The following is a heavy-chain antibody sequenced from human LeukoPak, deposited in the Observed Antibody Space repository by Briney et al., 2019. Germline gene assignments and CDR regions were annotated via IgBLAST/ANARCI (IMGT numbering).Heavy chain of an antibody. CDR1: GFTFSSYW. J-gene: IGHJ4*02. Sequence: GGSLRLSCAASGFTFSSYWMSWVRQAPGKGLEWVANMNPDGSEKYFLDSVKGRFSISRDNAKSSLYLQMNSLRGDDTAVYYCARDRALYDSRRGYYYTEDDYWGQGTLVTVSS. CDR2: MNPDGSEK. D-gene: IGHD3-22*01. V-gene: IGHV3-7*01. CDR3: ARDRALYDSRRGYYYTEDDY.